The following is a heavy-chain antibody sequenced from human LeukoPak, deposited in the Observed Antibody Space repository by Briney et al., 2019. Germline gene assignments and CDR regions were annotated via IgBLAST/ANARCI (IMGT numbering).Heavy chain of an antibody. CDR1: GFTFSSFN. V-gene: IGHV3-48*02. CDR2: ISSSSSTI. CDR3: ARYPSVAATGWGRWFDH. D-gene: IGHD6-13*01. J-gene: IGHJ5*02. Sequence: GGSLRLSCAVSGFTFSSFNMNWVRHTPGKGLEWISYISSSSSTIYYADSVKGRFTISRDNAKSSLYLQMNSLRDEDTAVYYCARYPSVAATGWGRWFDHWGQGTLVTVSS.